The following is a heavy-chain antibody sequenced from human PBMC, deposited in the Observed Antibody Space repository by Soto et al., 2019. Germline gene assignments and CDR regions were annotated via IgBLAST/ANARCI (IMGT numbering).Heavy chain of an antibody. J-gene: IGHJ4*02. CDR1: GSTFSGFW. CDR3: ARGLIAVAGIDH. CDR2: IKEEGSEK. D-gene: IGHD6-19*01. V-gene: IGHV3-7*05. Sequence: EVQLVESGGPLFQPGGSLRLSCAPSGSTFSGFWRNWFRKSPGKGLEGVPNIKEEGSEKYYLDSVKGRFTITRDNAKNSLYLQMNSLRGEDTAVYYCARGLIAVAGIDHWGQGTLVTVSS.